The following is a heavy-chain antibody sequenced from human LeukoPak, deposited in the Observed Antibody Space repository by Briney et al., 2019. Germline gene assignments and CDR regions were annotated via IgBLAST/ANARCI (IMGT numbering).Heavy chain of an antibody. Sequence: PSETLSLTCAVYGGSFSGYYWSWIRQPPGKGLEWIGEINHSGSTNYNPSLKSRVTISVDTSKNQFSLKLSSVTAADTAVYYCARYESGYDYDWFDYWGQGTLVTVSS. D-gene: IGHD5-12*01. V-gene: IGHV4-34*01. CDR2: INHSGST. J-gene: IGHJ4*02. CDR3: ARYESGYDYDWFDY. CDR1: GGSFSGYY.